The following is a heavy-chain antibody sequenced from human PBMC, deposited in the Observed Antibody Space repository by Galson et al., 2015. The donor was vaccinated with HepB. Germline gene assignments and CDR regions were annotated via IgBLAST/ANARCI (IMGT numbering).Heavy chain of an antibody. J-gene: IGHJ4*02. Sequence: SLRLSCATSGFTVSSNYMSWVRQAPGKGLEWVSLIYSGGTTFYADSVKGRFTISRDNSKNTLYLQMNSLRAEDTAVYYCARVGWDYFDSSGQPYSFDYWGQGTLVTVSS. CDR1: GFTVSSNY. D-gene: IGHD3-22*01. CDR2: IYSGGTT. V-gene: IGHV3-53*01. CDR3: ARVGWDYFDSSGQPYSFDY.